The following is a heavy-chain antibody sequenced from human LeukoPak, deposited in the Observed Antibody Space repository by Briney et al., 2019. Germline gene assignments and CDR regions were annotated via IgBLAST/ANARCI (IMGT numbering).Heavy chain of an antibody. Sequence: SVKVSCKASGYTFTNYGISWVRQAPGQGLEWMGRIIPIIGTPDYAQKFQGRVTITADKSTNTAYMELTSLKSDDTAVYYCARAGGSSWYVSLYYWGQGTLVTVSS. J-gene: IGHJ4*02. CDR1: GYTFTNYG. CDR2: IIPIIGTP. V-gene: IGHV1-69*04. CDR3: ARAGGSSWYVSLYY. D-gene: IGHD6-13*01.